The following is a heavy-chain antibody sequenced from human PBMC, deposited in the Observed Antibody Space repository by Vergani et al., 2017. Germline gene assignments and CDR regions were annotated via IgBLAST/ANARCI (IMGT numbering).Heavy chain of an antibody. Sequence: QVQLVQSGAEVKKPGSSVKVSCKASGGTFSSYAISWVRQAPGQGLEWMGRIIPILGIANYAQKFQGRVTITADKSTSTAYMELSSLRSEDPAVYYCARDRGSGWPSTLYYYYYYMDVGGKGTTVTVSS. V-gene: IGHV1-69*04. CDR1: GGTFSSYA. CDR3: ARDRGSGWPSTLYYYYYYMDV. CDR2: IIPILGIA. J-gene: IGHJ6*03. D-gene: IGHD6-19*01.